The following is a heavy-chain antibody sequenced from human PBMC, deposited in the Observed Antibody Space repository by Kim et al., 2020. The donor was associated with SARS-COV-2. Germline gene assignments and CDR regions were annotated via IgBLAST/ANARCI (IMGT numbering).Heavy chain of an antibody. V-gene: IGHV3-53*01. Sequence: GGSLRLSCAASGFTVSSNYMSWVRQAPGKGLEWVSVIYSGGSTYYADSVKGRFTISRDNSKNTLYLQMNSLRAEDTAVYYWARDQALGATPWFDPWGQGTLVTVSS. CDR1: GFTVSSNY. D-gene: IGHD1-26*01. CDR2: IYSGGST. CDR3: ARDQALGATPWFDP. J-gene: IGHJ5*02.